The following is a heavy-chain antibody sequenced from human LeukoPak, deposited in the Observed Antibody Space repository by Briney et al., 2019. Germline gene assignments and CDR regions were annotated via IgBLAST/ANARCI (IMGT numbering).Heavy chain of an antibody. V-gene: IGHV5-51*01. CDR1: GYSFTSYW. CDR2: IYPGDSDT. D-gene: IGHD3-3*01. J-gene: IGHJ4*02. Sequence: GGSLKISCKGSGYSFTSYWIGWVRQMPGKGLEWMGIIYPGDSDTRYSPSFQVQVTMSAYKSISTAYLQWSSLKASDTAMYYCGRLVRDGVVSPFDYWGQGTLVTVSS. CDR3: GRLVRDGVVSPFDY.